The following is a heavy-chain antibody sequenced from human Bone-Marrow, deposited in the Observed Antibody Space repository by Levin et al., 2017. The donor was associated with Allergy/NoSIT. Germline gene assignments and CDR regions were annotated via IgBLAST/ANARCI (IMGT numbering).Heavy chain of an antibody. CDR1: GYTFTSYD. J-gene: IGHJ6*02. CDR3: AGAGVVVAATLWGNDDYGMDV. V-gene: IGHV1-8*01. D-gene: IGHD2-15*01. Sequence: ASVKVSCKASGYTFTSYDINWVRQATGQGLEWMGWMNPNSGNTGYAQKFQGRVTMTRNTSISTAYMELSSLGSEDTAVYYGAGAGVVVAATLWGNDDYGMDVWGQGTTVTVSS. CDR2: MNPNSGNT.